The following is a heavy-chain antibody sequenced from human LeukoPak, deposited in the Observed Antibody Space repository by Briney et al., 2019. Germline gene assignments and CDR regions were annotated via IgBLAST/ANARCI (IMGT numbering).Heavy chain of an antibody. V-gene: IGHV3-74*01. Sequence: GGSLRLSCAASGFTFSSYWMHWVRQAPGKGLVWVSHINSDGRSKSYADSVKGRFNISRDNAKNTLYLQMNSLRAEDTAVYYCARDPAYYDSSGLTDYWGQGTLVTVSS. D-gene: IGHD3-22*01. CDR1: GFTFSSYW. CDR2: INSDGRSK. CDR3: ARDPAYYDSSGLTDY. J-gene: IGHJ4*02.